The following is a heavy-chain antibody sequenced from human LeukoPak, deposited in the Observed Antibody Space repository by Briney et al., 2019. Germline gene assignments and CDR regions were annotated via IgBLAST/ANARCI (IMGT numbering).Heavy chain of an antibody. CDR1: GFTFSSFA. V-gene: IGHV3-23*01. CDR2: ISASGYST. D-gene: IGHD3-10*01. J-gene: IGHJ4*02. CDR3: AKASLPAVRGGLDY. Sequence: PGGSLRLSCAASGFTFSSFAMGWVRQAPGKGLEWVSPISASGYSTNYADSVKGRFTISRDNSKNTLYLQMNSLRAEDTALYYCAKASLPAVRGGLDYWGQGTLVTVSS.